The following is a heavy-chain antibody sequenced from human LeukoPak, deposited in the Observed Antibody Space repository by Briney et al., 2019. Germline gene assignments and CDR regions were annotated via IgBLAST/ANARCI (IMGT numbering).Heavy chain of an antibody. CDR1: GYLFISHG. V-gene: IGHV1-18*01. J-gene: IGHJ4*02. CDR3: ALSRTRYNSAWYRN. CDR2: ISPYSGNA. D-gene: IGHD6-19*01. Sequence: GASVKVSCKASGYLFISHGITWVRRAPGQGLEWMGWISPYSGNATYAQNFQGRVTMITDTSTETANLEVSSLRSDDTAVYYCALSRTRYNSAWYRNWGQGTLVIVSS.